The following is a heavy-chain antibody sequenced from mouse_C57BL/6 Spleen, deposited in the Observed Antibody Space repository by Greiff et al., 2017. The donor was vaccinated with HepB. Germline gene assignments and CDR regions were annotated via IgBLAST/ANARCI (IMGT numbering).Heavy chain of an antibody. V-gene: IGHV5-17*01. J-gene: IGHJ2*01. CDR1: GCTFSDYG. CDR2: ISSGSSTI. Sequence: EVQLVESGGGLVKPGGSLKLSCAASGCTFSDYGMHWVRQAPEKGLEWVAYISSGSSTIYYADTVKGRFPISRDNAKNTLFLQMTSLRSEDTAMYYCAWQYGNYLYYFDYWGPGTTLPVSS. D-gene: IGHD2-1*01. CDR3: AWQYGNYLYYFDY.